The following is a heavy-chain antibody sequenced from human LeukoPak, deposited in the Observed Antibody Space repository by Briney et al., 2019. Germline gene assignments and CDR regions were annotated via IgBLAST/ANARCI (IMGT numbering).Heavy chain of an antibody. V-gene: IGHV4-39*07. CDR1: GGSISSSSYY. D-gene: IGHD3-10*01. Sequence: SETLSLTCTVSGGSISSSSYYWGWIRQPPGKGLEWIGEINHSGSTNYNPSLKSRVTISVDTSKNQFSLKLSSVTAADTAVYYCARALWVQGVRYFDYWGQGTLVTVSS. CDR3: ARALWVQGVRYFDY. CDR2: INHSGST. J-gene: IGHJ4*02.